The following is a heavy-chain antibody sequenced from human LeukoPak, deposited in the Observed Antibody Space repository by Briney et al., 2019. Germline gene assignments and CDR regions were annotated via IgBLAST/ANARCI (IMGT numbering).Heavy chain of an antibody. CDR3: ATSYGSGSWDY. J-gene: IGHJ4*02. Sequence: ASVKVSCKASGYTFSSYYMHWVRQAPGQGLEWMGITNPSGGSTTYAQKFQGRVTMTEDTSTDTAYMELSSLRSEDTAVYYCATSYGSGSWDYWGQGTLVTVSS. CDR1: GYTFSSYY. CDR2: TNPSGGST. D-gene: IGHD3-10*01. V-gene: IGHV1-46*01.